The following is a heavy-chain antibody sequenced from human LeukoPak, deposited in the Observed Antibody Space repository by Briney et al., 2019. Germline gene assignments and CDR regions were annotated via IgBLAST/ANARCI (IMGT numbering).Heavy chain of an antibody. CDR3: TKGDWLDN. CDR2: ISYDGSNK. J-gene: IGHJ5*02. CDR1: GFTFSSYP. Sequence: GGSLRLSCAASGFTFSSYPMHWVRQAPGKGLEWVAVISYDGSNKYYADSVRGRFTISRDNSKNTLYLQMNSLRAEDTAVYYCTKGDWLDNWGQGTLVTVSS. V-gene: IGHV3-30-3*01.